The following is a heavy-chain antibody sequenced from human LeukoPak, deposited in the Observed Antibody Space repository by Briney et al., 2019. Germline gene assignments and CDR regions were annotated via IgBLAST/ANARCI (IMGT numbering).Heavy chain of an antibody. D-gene: IGHD3-3*01. J-gene: IGHJ6*04. CDR2: IYSGGST. CDR1: GFTVSSNY. CDR3: ARQSDDFWSGYYWDV. V-gene: IGHV3-53*01. Sequence: GGSLRLSCAASGFTVSSNYMSWVRQAPGKGLEWVSVIYSGGSTYYADSVKGRFTISRDNSKNTLYLQMNSLRAEDTAVYYCARQSDDFWSGYYWDVWGKGTTVTVSS.